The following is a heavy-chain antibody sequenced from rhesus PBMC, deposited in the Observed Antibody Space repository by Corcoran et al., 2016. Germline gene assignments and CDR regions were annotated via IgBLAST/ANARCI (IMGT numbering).Heavy chain of an antibody. Sequence: EVQLVETGGGLVQPGGSLNLSCAASGFTFSSYGMSWVRQAPGKGQNWVSAINSGGGSTKYADSVTGRFTISRDNSKNTLALQMNSLRAEDTAVYYCAKGYGSYSLYGLDSWGQGVVVTVSS. CDR1: GFTFSSYG. V-gene: IGHV3S5*01. CDR2: INSGGGST. J-gene: IGHJ6*01. D-gene: IGHD4-4*01. CDR3: AKGYGSYSLYGLDS.